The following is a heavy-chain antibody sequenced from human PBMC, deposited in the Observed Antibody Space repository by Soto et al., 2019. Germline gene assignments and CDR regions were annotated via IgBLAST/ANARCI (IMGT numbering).Heavy chain of an antibody. Sequence: QVQLQESGPGLVKPSETLSLTCAVSGDSISTYYCMWIRQPPGKGLESIGYLYYGRSANYNPSLKSRVTLPVDTSTNQCSLTLSSMTAADTAVYYCALRSMAVVLEYWGQGTLVTVSS. CDR2: LYYGRSA. V-gene: IGHV4-59*01. D-gene: IGHD2-15*01. CDR3: ALRSMAVVLEY. CDR1: GDSISTYY. J-gene: IGHJ4*02.